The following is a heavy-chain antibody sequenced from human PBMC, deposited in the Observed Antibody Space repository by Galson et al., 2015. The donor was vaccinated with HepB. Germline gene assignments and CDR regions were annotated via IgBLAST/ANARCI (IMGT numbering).Heavy chain of an antibody. J-gene: IGHJ4*02. Sequence: SLRLSCAASGFTFSSYWMSWVRQAPGKGLEWVANIKQDGSEKYYVDSVKGRFTISRDNAKNSLYLQMNSLRAEDTAVYYCARVVVGAAAGTHDYWGQGTLVTVSS. CDR2: IKQDGSEK. CDR3: ARVVVGAAAGTHDY. V-gene: IGHV3-7*03. CDR1: GFTFSSYW. D-gene: IGHD6-13*01.